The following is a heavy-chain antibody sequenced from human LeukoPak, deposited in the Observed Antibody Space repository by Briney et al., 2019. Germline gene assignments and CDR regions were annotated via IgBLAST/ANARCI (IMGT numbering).Heavy chain of an antibody. Sequence: PGGSLRLSCAASGFTFSDYYMSWIRQAPGKGLEWVSYISSSGNSVYYADSVKGRFTISRDNTKNSLYLQMNSLRADDTAVYYCARDGVYGHFDYWGQGTLVTVSS. V-gene: IGHV3-11*04. J-gene: IGHJ4*02. CDR2: ISSSGNSV. CDR3: ARDGVYGHFDY. CDR1: GFTFSDYY. D-gene: IGHD3-10*01.